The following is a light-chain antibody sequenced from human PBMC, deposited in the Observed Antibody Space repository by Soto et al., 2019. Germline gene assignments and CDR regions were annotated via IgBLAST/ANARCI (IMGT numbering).Light chain of an antibody. CDR2: VNSDGSH. V-gene: IGLV4-69*01. CDR3: QTWGAGIVV. Sequence: QAVVTQSPSASASLGASVKLTCTLSSGHSSYAIAWHQQQPEKGPRYLMKVNSDGSHSKGDGIPDRFSGSSSGAEHYLTISSLQSEDEADYYCQTWGAGIVVFGGGTKLTVL. CDR1: SGHSSYA. J-gene: IGLJ2*01.